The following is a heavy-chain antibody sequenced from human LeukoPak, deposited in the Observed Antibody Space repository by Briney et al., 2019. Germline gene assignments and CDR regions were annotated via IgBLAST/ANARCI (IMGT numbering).Heavy chain of an antibody. CDR1: GFTFSSYA. V-gene: IGHV3-23*01. D-gene: IGHD6-6*01. Sequence: GGSLRLSCAASGFTFSSYAMSWVRQAPGKGLEWVSAISGSGGSTYYADSVKGRFTISRDNSKNTLYLQMNSLRAEDTDVYYCAKDPYSSSYYYYYMDVWGKGTTVTVSS. CDR3: AKDPYSSSYYYYYMDV. J-gene: IGHJ6*03. CDR2: ISGSGGST.